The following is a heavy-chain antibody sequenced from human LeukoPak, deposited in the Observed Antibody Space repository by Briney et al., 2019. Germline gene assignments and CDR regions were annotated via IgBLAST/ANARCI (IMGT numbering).Heavy chain of an antibody. V-gene: IGHV1-46*01. J-gene: IGHJ2*01. Sequence: ASVKVSCKASGYTFTSYYMHWVRQAPGQGLEWMGIINPSGGSTSYAQKFQGRVTMTRDTSTSTVYMELSSLRSEYTAVYYCARDEGLRHWYFDLWGRGTLVTVSS. CDR3: ARDEGLRHWYFDL. CDR1: GYTFTSYY. CDR2: INPSGGST. D-gene: IGHD4-17*01.